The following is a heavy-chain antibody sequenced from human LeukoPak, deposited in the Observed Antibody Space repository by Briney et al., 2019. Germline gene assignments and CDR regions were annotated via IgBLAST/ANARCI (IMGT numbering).Heavy chain of an antibody. CDR3: ARTGPRPFDY. CDR2: IYYSGST. CDR1: GGSISSSSYY. Sequence: SETLSLTCTVSGGSISSSSYYWGWIRQPPGKGLEWIGSIYYSGSTYYNPSLKSRVTISVDTSKNQFSLKLSSVTAADTAVYYCARTGPRPFDYWGQGTLVTVSS. V-gene: IGHV4-39*01. J-gene: IGHJ4*02. D-gene: IGHD6-6*01.